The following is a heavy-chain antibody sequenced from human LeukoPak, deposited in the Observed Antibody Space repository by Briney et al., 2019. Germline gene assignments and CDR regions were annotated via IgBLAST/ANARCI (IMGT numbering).Heavy chain of an antibody. CDR1: GGSISTYY. D-gene: IGHD1/OR15-1a*01. CDR2: IYYSGST. Sequence: SETLSLTCTVSGGSISTYYWTWIRQSPPEALEWIGNIYYSGSTNYNPSLKSRVTISVDTSKNQFSLKLSSVTAADTAVYYCARGKQSVDYWGQGTLVTVSS. J-gene: IGHJ4*02. V-gene: IGHV4-59*01. CDR3: ARGKQSVDY.